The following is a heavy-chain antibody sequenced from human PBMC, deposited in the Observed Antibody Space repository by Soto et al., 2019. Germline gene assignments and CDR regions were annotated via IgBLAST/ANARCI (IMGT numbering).Heavy chain of an antibody. V-gene: IGHV3-30-3*01. D-gene: IGHD4-4*01. CDR2: ISYDGSNK. CDR3: ARECCNYPIYYYYGMDV. J-gene: IGHJ6*02. CDR1: GFTFSSYA. Sequence: QVQLVESGGGVVQPGRSLRLSCAASGFTFSSYAMHWVRQAPGKGLEWVAVISYDGSNKYYADSVKGRFTISRDNSKNTLYLQMNSLRAEDTAVYYCARECCNYPIYYYYGMDVWGQGTTVTVSS.